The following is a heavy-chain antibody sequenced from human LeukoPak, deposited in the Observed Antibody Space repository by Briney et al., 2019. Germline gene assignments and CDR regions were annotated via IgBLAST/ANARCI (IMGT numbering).Heavy chain of an antibody. CDR3: ARRPYDSSGYYRDDASDI. CDR1: GYSFPSYW. Sequence: GESLKISCKGSGYSFPSYWIGWVRQMPGKGLEWMGIIYPGDSDTRYSPSFQGQVTISVDKSISTAYLQWSSLKASDTAMYYCARRPYDSSGYYRDDASDIWGQGTMVTVSS. J-gene: IGHJ3*02. D-gene: IGHD3-22*01. CDR2: IYPGDSDT. V-gene: IGHV5-51*01.